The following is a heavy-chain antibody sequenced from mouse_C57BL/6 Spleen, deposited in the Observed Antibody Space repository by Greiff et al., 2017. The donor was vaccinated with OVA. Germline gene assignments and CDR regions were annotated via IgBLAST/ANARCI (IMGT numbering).Heavy chain of an antibody. V-gene: IGHV1-42*01. D-gene: IGHD1-1*01. Sequence: VQLKQSGPELVKPGASVKISCKASGYSFTGYYMNWVKQSPEKSLEWIGEINPSTGGTTYNQKFKAKATLTVDKSSSTAYMQLKSLTSEDSAVYYCARGRDYYGSSPDYWGQGTTLTVSS. CDR3: ARGRDYYGSSPDY. CDR1: GYSFTGYY. CDR2: INPSTGGT. J-gene: IGHJ2*01.